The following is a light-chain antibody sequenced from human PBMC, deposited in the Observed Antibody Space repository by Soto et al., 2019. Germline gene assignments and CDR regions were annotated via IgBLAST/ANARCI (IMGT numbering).Light chain of an antibody. CDR3: HQYKSYSPLT. CDR2: DAS. Sequence: DIQMTQSPSTLSASVGDRVTITCRASQTISGWLAWYQQKPGKAPKLLIYDASTLESGVPSRFSGSGSGAEFTLTISNLQPDAFATYFCHQYKSYSPLTFGGGTTVEIK. V-gene: IGKV1-5*01. J-gene: IGKJ4*01. CDR1: QTISGW.